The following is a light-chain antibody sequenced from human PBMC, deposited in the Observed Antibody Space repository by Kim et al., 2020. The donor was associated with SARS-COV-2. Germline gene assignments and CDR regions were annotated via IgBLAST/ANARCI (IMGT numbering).Light chain of an antibody. V-gene: IGKV3-20*01. CDR2: GAS. CDR3: QQSDSSVWT. Sequence: ELVLTQSPGTLSLSPGEGATLSCRASQSVNGRFLAWYQQKPGQAPRLLIYGASTRATGIPDRFSGSGSGTDFTLTISRLEPEDFAMYYCQQSDSSVWTFGQGTKVDIK. J-gene: IGKJ1*01. CDR1: QSVNGRF.